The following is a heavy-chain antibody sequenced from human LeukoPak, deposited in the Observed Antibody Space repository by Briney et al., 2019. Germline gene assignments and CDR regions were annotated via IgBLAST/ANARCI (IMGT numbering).Heavy chain of an antibody. CDR2: IYYSGST. V-gene: IGHV4-39*01. CDR3: ARHRGYYGSGSYYRDYYYYYMDV. Sequence: SETLSLTCSVSGDSISSSTYYWGWVRQPPGKGLEWIGSIYYSGSTYYNPSLKSRVTISVDTSKNQFSLKLSSVTAADTAVYYCARHRGYYGSGSYYRDYYYYYMDVWGKGTAVTISS. D-gene: IGHD3-10*01. J-gene: IGHJ6*03. CDR1: GDSISSSTYY.